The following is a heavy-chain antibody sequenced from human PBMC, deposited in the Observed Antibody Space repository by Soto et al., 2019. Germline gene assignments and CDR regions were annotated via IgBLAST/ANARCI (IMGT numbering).Heavy chain of an antibody. CDR3: ARRYGYYFDY. Sequence: SETLSLTCNVSCASISSGGYSWSWVRQPPGKGLEWIGYIYHSGSTYYNPSLKSRVTISVDTSKNQFSLKLSSVTAADTAVYYCARRYGYYFDYWGQGTLVTVSS. J-gene: IGHJ4*02. V-gene: IGHV4-30-2*01. D-gene: IGHD3-9*01. CDR1: CASISSGGYS. CDR2: IYHSGST.